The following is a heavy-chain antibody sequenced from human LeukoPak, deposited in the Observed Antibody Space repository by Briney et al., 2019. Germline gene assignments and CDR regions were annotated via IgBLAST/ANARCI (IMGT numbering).Heavy chain of an antibody. CDR1: GGTFSSYA. CDR2: IIPIFGTA. Sequence: ASVKVSCKASGGTFSSYAISWVRQAPGQGLEWMGGIIPIFGTANYAQKFQGRVTITADESTSTAYMELSSLRSEDTAVYFCARAIRGSKIASRYFLYYMDVWGKGTTLTVSS. D-gene: IGHD1-26*01. V-gene: IGHV1-69*13. CDR3: ARAIRGSKIASRYFLYYMDV. J-gene: IGHJ6*03.